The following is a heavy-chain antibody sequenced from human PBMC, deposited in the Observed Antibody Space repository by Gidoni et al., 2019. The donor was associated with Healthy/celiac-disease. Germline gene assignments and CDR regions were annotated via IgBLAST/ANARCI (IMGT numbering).Heavy chain of an antibody. V-gene: IGHV1-3*01. CDR3: ARDPSSWYPEFDY. CDR2: INAGNGNT. J-gene: IGHJ4*02. D-gene: IGHD6-13*01. Sequence: QVQLVQSGAEVKKPGASVKVSCKASGYTFTSYAMHWVRRAPGQRLEWMGWINAGNGNTKYSQKFQGRVTITRDTSASTAYMELSSLRSEDTAVYYCARDPSSWYPEFDYWGQGTLVTVSS. CDR1: GYTFTSYA.